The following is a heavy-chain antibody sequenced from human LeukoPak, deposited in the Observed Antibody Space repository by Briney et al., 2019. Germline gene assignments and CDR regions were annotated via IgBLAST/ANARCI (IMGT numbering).Heavy chain of an antibody. CDR2: INHSGST. J-gene: IGHJ4*02. CDR1: VGSFHGYY. D-gene: IGHD3-22*01. V-gene: IGHV4-34*01. Sequence: SETLSLTCAVCVGSFHGYYWSWLRQPPGKGLEWIGEINHSGSTNYNPSLKSRVTISVDTSKNQFSLKLSSVTAADTAVYYCGRAVPRTTENYDSSCYYSDAAFNYWGQGTLVTVSS. CDR3: GRAVPRTTENYDSSCYYSDAAFNY.